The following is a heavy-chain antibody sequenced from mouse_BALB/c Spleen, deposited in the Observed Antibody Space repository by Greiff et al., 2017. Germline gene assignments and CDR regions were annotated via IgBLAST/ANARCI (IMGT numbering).Heavy chain of an antibody. J-gene: IGHJ1*01. Sequence: VQLKQSGPELVKPGASVKISCTTSGYTFTDYTMHWVKQSPGKSLEWIGGINPNNGGTSYNQKFKGQATLTVDKSSSTAYMELRSLTSEDSAVYYCARPLVRQWYFDVWGAGTTVTVSA. CDR1: GYTFTDYT. V-gene: IGHV1-22*01. CDR2: INPNNGGT. D-gene: IGHD2-10*02. CDR3: ARPLVRQWYFDV.